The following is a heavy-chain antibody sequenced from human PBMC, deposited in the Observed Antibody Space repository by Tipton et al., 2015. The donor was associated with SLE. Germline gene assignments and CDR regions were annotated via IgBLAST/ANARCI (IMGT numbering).Heavy chain of an antibody. V-gene: IGHV4-39*07. Sequence: TLSLTCTVSGGSISSHNYYWGWVRQPPGKGLEWIGSITYSERTFHNPALESRVTISVDTSKNQFSLRLRSVTAADTAVFYCAKAGYSSGQDAFDLWGQGTMVTVSS. D-gene: IGHD6-19*01. CDR2: ITYSERT. CDR3: AKAGYSSGQDAFDL. J-gene: IGHJ3*01. CDR1: GGSISSHNYY.